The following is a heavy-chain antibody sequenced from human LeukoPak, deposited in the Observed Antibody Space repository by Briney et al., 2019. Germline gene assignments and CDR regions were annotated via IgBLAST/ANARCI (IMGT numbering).Heavy chain of an antibody. Sequence: AASVKVSCKASGGTFSSYAISWVRQAPGQGLEWMGRIIPILGIANYAQKFQGRVTITADKSTSTAYMELSSLRSEDTAVYYCARTLTGDAFDIWGQGTMVTASS. CDR1: GGTFSSYA. V-gene: IGHV1-69*04. J-gene: IGHJ3*02. CDR2: IIPILGIA. CDR3: ARTLTGDAFDI. D-gene: IGHD3-9*01.